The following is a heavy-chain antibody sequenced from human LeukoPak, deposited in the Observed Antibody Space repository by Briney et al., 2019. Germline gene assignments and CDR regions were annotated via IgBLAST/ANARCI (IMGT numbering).Heavy chain of an antibody. CDR3: ARLVTGTTTAFDI. Sequence: SETLSLTCSVSGGSISGYYWTWIRQPAGKGLEWIGRVYTSGSTHYNPSLKTRLTMSVDTSKNQFSLKLSSVTAADTAVYYCARLVTGTTTAFDIWGQGTMVTVSS. V-gene: IGHV4-4*07. CDR1: GGSISGYY. J-gene: IGHJ3*02. D-gene: IGHD1-7*01. CDR2: VYTSGST.